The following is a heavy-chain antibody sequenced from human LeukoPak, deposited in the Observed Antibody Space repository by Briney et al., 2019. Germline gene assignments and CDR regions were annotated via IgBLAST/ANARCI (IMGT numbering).Heavy chain of an antibody. CDR2: ISGDGGST. Sequence: GGSLRLSCAASGFTFDDYVMHWVRQAPGKGLEWVSLISGDGGSTYYADSVKGRFTISRDNSKNSLYLQMNSLRTEDTALYYCAKDWQYYYDSSGYLQHWGQGTLVTVSS. V-gene: IGHV3-43*02. J-gene: IGHJ1*01. CDR3: AKDWQYYYDSSGYLQH. D-gene: IGHD3-22*01. CDR1: GFTFDDYV.